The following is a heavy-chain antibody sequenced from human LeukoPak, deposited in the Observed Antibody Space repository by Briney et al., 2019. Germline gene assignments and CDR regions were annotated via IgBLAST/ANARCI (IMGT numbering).Heavy chain of an antibody. J-gene: IGHJ4*02. V-gene: IGHV3-20*04. D-gene: IGHD3-22*01. CDR1: GFTFDEYG. CDR2: INWNGGST. Sequence: GGSPRLSCAASGFTFDEYGMNWVRQAPGKGLEWVSGINWNGGSTGYADAVKGRFTIHRDNAKKSLYLQTHSLRAEDTALYYCARGYFYDSSGYYGNLDYWGQGTLVTVSS. CDR3: ARGYFYDSSGYYGNLDY.